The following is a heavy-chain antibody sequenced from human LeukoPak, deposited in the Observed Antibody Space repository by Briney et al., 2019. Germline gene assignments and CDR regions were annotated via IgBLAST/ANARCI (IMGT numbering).Heavy chain of an antibody. CDR2: ISGSGGST. D-gene: IGHD6-6*01. CDR3: AKDKAYSSSILDY. Sequence: GGSLRLSCAASGFTFSSYGMSWVRQAPGKGLEWVSAISGSGGSTYYADSVKGRFTISRDNSKNTLYLQMNSLRAEDTAVYYCAKDKAYSSSILDYWGQGTLVTVSS. V-gene: IGHV3-23*01. J-gene: IGHJ4*02. CDR1: GFTFSSYG.